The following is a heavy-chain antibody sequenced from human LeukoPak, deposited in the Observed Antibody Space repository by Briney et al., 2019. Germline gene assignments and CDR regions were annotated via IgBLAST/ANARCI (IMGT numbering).Heavy chain of an antibody. D-gene: IGHD2-15*01. J-gene: IGHJ3*01. V-gene: IGHV3-64D*06. CDR3: TRDSALLGVAFDL. CDR1: GFPFNTYA. Sequence: GGSLRLSCSASGFPFNTYAIHWVRQAPGKGLEYVAGISSNGDNTDFADSAKGRFTISRDNSKSTLFLQMNSLRAEDTAVYFCTRDSALLGVAFDLWGQGAVVTVSS. CDR2: ISSNGDNT.